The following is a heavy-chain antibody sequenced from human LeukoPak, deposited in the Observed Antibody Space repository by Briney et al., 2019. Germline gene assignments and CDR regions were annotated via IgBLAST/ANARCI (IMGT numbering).Heavy chain of an antibody. CDR1: GGSISSSSYY. V-gene: IGHV4-39*07. CDR2: IYYSGSA. Sequence: SETLSLTCTVSGGSISSSSYYWGWIRQPPGKGLEWIGSIYYSGSAYYNPSLKSRVTTSVDTSKNQFSLKLSSVTAADTAVYYCARDLPSTVSNNWFDPWGQGTLVTVSS. D-gene: IGHD4-11*01. CDR3: ARDLPSTVSNNWFDP. J-gene: IGHJ5*02.